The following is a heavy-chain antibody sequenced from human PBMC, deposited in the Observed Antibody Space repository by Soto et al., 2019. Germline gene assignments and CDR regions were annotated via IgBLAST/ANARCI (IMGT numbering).Heavy chain of an antibody. V-gene: IGHV1-69*01. CDR1: GGTFSSYA. D-gene: IGHD1-26*01. CDR3: ASVPPSRFRGSSTVGMGWFDP. J-gene: IGHJ5*02. CDR2: IIPIFGTA. Sequence: QVQLVQSGAEVKKPGSSVKVSCKASGGTFSSYAISWVRQAPGQGLEWMGGIIPIFGTANYAQKFQGRVTIPGDESTSTPYMDLSSLRCEDTAVYYCASVPPSRFRGSSTVGMGWFDPWGQGTLVTVSS.